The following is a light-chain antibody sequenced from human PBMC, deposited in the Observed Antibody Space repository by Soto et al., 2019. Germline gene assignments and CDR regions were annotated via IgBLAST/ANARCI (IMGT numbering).Light chain of an antibody. CDR1: SNDFGGYNY. CDR3: SSYGCSNYV. J-gene: IGLJ1*01. V-gene: IGLV2-8*01. Sequence: QSVLTQPPSASGSPGQSVTISCTGTSNDFGGYNYVSWYQQHPGKAPKLIIFEVSERPSGVPDRFSGSKSGSTASLTVSGLQAEDEADYYFSSYGCSNYVFGTGTKLTVL. CDR2: EVS.